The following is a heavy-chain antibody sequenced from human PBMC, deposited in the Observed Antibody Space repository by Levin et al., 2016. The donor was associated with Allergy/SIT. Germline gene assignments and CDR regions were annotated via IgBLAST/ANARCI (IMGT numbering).Heavy chain of an antibody. D-gene: IGHD4-11*01. Sequence: GGSLRLSCAASGFTLSSYWMHWVRQAPGKGLVWVSRINGDGSSTNYADSVKGRFTISRDNAKNTLYLQMNSLRAEDTAVYYCARGGNYAPGWFDPWGQGTLVTVSS. J-gene: IGHJ5*02. CDR1: GFTLSSYW. CDR2: INGDGSST. CDR3: ARGGNYAPGWFDP. V-gene: IGHV3-74*01.